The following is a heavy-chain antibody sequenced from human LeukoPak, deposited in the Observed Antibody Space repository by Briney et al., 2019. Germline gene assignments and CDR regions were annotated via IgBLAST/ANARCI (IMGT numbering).Heavy chain of an antibody. Sequence: SETLSLTCTVSGGSISSYYWSWIRQPPGKGLEWIGYIYYSGSTNYNPSFKSRVTISVDTSKNQFSLKLSSVTAADTAVYYCARESLTTGAFDIWGQGTMVTVSS. CDR3: ARESLTTGAFDI. J-gene: IGHJ3*02. D-gene: IGHD1-1*01. V-gene: IGHV4-59*01. CDR2: IYYSGST. CDR1: GGSISSYY.